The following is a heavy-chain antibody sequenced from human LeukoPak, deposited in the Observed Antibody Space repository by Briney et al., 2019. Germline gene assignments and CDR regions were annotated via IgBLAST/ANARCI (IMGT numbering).Heavy chain of an antibody. CDR1: GFTFSSYC. D-gene: IGHD3-16*01. Sequence: GGSLRLSCAASGFTFSSYCMHWVRQAPGKGLEWVAVISYDGSNKYYADSVKGRFTISRDNSKNTLYLQMNSLRAEDTAVYYCAKDLGGFDYWGQGTLVTVSS. CDR2: ISYDGSNK. CDR3: AKDLGGFDY. J-gene: IGHJ4*02. V-gene: IGHV3-30*18.